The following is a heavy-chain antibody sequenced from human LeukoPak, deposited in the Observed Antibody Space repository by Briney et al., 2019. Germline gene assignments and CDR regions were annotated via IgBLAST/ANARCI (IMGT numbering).Heavy chain of an antibody. CDR2: IHTSGNT. CDR1: GGSISTYY. J-gene: IGHJ3*02. D-gene: IGHD3-22*01. V-gene: IGHV4-4*07. CDR3: ARAEIVGRAFYI. Sequence: PSETLSLTCTLSGGSISTYYWSWIPQPAGKGLEWIGRIHTSGNTNQNPSLQSRVTMSVDTSKNQLSPNLSSLTAADTAVHYCARAEIVGRAFYIWGQGTMVTVSS.